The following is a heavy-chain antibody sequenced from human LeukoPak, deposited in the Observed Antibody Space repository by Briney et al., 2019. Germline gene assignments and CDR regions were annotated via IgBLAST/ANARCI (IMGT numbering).Heavy chain of an antibody. J-gene: IGHJ5*02. CDR3: ARLHSSHFWFSFDP. D-gene: IGHD3-3*02. CDR2: IYYSGST. CDR1: GGSISSSSYY. Sequence: SETLSLTCTVSGGSISSSSYYWGWIRQPPGKGLEWIGSIYYSGSTYYNPSLKSRVTISVDTSKNQFSLKLSSVTAADTAVYYCARLHSSHFWFSFDPWGQGTLVTVSS. V-gene: IGHV4-39*07.